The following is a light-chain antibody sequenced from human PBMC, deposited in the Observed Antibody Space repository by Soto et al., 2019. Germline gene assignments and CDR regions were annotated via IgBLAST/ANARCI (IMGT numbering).Light chain of an antibody. V-gene: IGKV3-15*01. CDR2: GAS. Sequence: EIVMTQSPATLSVSPGERATLSCRASQMVSSNLAWYQQKPGQAPRLLIYGASTRATGIPARFSGSGSGTEFTLTIRSLQSEDFAVYYCQQYTNWQLWRFGQGTK. CDR1: QMVSSN. CDR3: QQYTNWQLWR. J-gene: IGKJ1*01.